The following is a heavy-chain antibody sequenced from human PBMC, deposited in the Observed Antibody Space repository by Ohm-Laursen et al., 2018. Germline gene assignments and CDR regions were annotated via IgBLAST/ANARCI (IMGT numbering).Heavy chain of an antibody. Sequence: SLRLSCAASGFTFSSYAMSWVRQASGKGLEWVSAISGSGGSTYYADSVKGRFTISRDNSKNTLYLQMNSLRAEDTAVYYCAKDLDIVVVVAAPHYWGQGTLVTVSS. J-gene: IGHJ4*02. CDR3: AKDLDIVVVVAAPHY. CDR1: GFTFSSYA. V-gene: IGHV3-23*01. D-gene: IGHD2-15*01. CDR2: ISGSGGST.